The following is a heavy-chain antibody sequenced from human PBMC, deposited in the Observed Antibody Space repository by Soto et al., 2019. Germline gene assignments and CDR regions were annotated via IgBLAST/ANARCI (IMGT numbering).Heavy chain of an antibody. CDR3: ASWGENLV. CDR1: GGSISSSPHY. CDR2: IYYSGST. Sequence: PSETLSLTCSVSGGSISSSPHYWGWIRQPPGKGLEWIGSIYYSGSTYYNPSLKSRVTISVDTSKNQFSLKLSSVTAAETAVYYCASWGENLVWGQGTTVTVSS. J-gene: IGHJ6*02. V-gene: IGHV4-39*01. D-gene: IGHD3-16*01.